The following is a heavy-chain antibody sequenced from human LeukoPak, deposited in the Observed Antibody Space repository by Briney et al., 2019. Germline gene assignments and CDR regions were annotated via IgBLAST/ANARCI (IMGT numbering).Heavy chain of an antibody. Sequence: ASVKVSCKASGYTFTGYYMHWVRQAPGQGLEWMGWINPNSGGTNYAQKLQGRVTMTRDTSISTAYMELSRLRSDDTAVYYCARDAGSGMGNWFDPWGQGTLVTVSS. CDR2: INPNSGGT. D-gene: IGHD3-10*01. J-gene: IGHJ5*02. CDR1: GYTFTGYY. CDR3: ARDAGSGMGNWFDP. V-gene: IGHV1-2*02.